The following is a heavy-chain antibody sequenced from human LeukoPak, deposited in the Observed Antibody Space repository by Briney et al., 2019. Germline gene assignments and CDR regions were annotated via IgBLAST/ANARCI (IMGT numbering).Heavy chain of an antibody. V-gene: IGHV4-38-2*02. CDR3: ARGSSSWYFDY. Sequence: SETLSLTCTVSGYSISSGYYWGWIRPPPGKGLEWIGSIYHSGSTYYNPSLKSRVTISVDTSKNQFSLKLSSVTAADTAVYYCARGSSSWYFDYWGQGTLVTVSS. D-gene: IGHD6-13*01. J-gene: IGHJ4*02. CDR2: IYHSGST. CDR1: GYSISSGYY.